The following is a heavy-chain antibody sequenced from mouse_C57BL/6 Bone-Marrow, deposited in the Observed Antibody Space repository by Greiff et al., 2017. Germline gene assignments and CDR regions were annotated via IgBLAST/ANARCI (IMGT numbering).Heavy chain of an antibody. J-gene: IGHJ3*01. Sequence: QVQLQQPGAEIVKPGASVKLSCKASGYTFTSYWMQWVKQRPGQGLEWIGEIDPSDSYTNYNQKFKGKATLTVDTSSSTAYMQLSSLTSEDSAVYYCARDGSGYPYWGQGTLVTVSA. CDR3: ARDGSGYPY. D-gene: IGHD3-2*02. CDR2: IDPSDSYT. CDR1: GYTFTSYW. V-gene: IGHV1-50*01.